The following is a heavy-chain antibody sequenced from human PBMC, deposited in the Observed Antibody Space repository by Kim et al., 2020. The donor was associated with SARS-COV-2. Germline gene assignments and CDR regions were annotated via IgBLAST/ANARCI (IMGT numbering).Heavy chain of an antibody. J-gene: IGHJ6*02. CDR1: GFTFGDYA. D-gene: IGHD6-6*01. CDR2: ISWNSGSI. CDR3: AKDMGYGSSADYYYYYGMDV. V-gene: IGHV3-9*01. Sequence: GGSLRLSCAASGFTFGDYAMHWVRQAPGKGLEWVSGISWNSGSIGYADSVKGRFTISRDNAKNSLYLQMNSLRAEDTALYYCAKDMGYGSSADYYYYYGMDVWGQGTTVTVSS.